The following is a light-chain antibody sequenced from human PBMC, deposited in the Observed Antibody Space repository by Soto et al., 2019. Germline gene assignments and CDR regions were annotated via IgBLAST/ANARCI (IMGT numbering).Light chain of an antibody. J-gene: IGLJ2*01. CDR3: SSYADSNTLI. CDR2: EVI. CDR1: SSDVAAYNF. V-gene: IGLV2-14*03. Sequence: QSALTQPASVSGSPGQSITISCTGTSSDVAAYNFVSWYQQHPGEVPKLMIYEVIKRPSGISDRFSGSKSGNTASLTVSGLQAEDEADYYCSSYADSNTLIFGGGTKLTVL.